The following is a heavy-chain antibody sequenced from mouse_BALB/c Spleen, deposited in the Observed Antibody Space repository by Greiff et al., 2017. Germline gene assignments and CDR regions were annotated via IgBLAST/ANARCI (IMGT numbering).Heavy chain of an antibody. CDR3: TRVSVRYYFDY. CDR1: GYTFTSYW. J-gene: IGHJ2*01. CDR2: INPSTGYT. Sequence: QVQLQQSGAELVKPGASVKMSCKASGYTFTSYWMHWVKQRPGQGLEWIGYINPSTGYTEYNQKFKDKATLTADKSSSTAYMQLSSLTSEDSAVYYCTRVSVRYYFDYWGQGTTLTVSS. V-gene: IGHV1-4*02.